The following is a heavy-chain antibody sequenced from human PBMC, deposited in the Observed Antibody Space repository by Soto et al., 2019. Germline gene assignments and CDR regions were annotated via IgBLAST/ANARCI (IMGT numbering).Heavy chain of an antibody. CDR3: ARSYGDYTYNYFDP. J-gene: IGHJ5*02. D-gene: IGHD4-17*01. CDR1: GFTFSSYW. V-gene: IGHV3-74*01. Sequence: GGSLRLSCAASGFTFSSYWMHWVRQAPGKGLVWVSRINSDGSSTIYADSVKGRFTISRDNAKNTLSLQMSSLRAEDTAVYYCARSYGDYTYNYFDPWGQGTLVTVSS. CDR2: INSDGSST.